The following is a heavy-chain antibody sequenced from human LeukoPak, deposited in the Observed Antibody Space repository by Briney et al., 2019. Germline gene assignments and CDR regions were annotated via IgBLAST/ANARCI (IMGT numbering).Heavy chain of an antibody. CDR3: ARHKEVGGYYYFDY. Sequence: ASVKVSCKASGYTFTSYYMHWVRQAPGQGLEWMGIINPSGGSTSYTQKFQGRVTMARDTSTTTVYMELSSLRSQDTAVYYCARHKEVGGYYYFDYWGQGTLVTVSS. J-gene: IGHJ4*02. CDR1: GYTFTSYY. V-gene: IGHV1-46*01. CDR2: INPSGGST. D-gene: IGHD6-25*01.